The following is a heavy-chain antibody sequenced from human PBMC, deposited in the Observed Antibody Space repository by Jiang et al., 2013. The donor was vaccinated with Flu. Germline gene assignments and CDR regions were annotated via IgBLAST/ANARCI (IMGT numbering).Heavy chain of an antibody. Sequence: SGAEVKKPGASVKVSCKASGYTFTSYGISWVRQAPGQGLEWMGWISAYNGNTNYAQKLQGRVTMTTDTSTSTAYMGLRSLRSDDTAVYYCARIPISAVPAAMYYYYYGMDVWGQGTTVTVSS. J-gene: IGHJ6*02. V-gene: IGHV1-18*01. D-gene: IGHD2-2*01. CDR1: GYTFTSYG. CDR2: ISAYNGNT. CDR3: ARIPISAVPAAMYYYYYGMDV.